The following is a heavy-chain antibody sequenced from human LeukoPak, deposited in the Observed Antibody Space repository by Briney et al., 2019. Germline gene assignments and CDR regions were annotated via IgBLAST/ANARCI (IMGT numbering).Heavy chain of an antibody. Sequence: ASVKVSCKASGYTFTSYAMHWVRQAPGQRLEWMGWINPNSGGTNYAQKFQGRVTMTRDTSISTAYMELSRLRSDDTAVYYCARATYYYGSGSHFDYWGQGTLVTVSS. CDR1: GYTFTSYA. J-gene: IGHJ4*02. V-gene: IGHV1-2*02. CDR2: INPNSGGT. D-gene: IGHD3-10*01. CDR3: ARATYYYGSGSHFDY.